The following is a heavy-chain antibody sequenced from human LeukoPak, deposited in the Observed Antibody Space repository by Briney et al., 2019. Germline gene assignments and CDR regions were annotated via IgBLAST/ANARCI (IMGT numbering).Heavy chain of an antibody. V-gene: IGHV3-23*01. CDR2: ISGSGGST. CDR3: ARGGRWPDAFDI. D-gene: IGHD2-15*01. J-gene: IGHJ3*02. CDR1: GFTFSNYA. Sequence: GGSLRLSCAASGFTFSNYAMTWVRQAPGKGLEWVSAISGSGGSTYYADSVKGRFTISRDNSKNTLYLQMNSLRAEDTAVYYCARGGRWPDAFDIWGQGTMVTVSS.